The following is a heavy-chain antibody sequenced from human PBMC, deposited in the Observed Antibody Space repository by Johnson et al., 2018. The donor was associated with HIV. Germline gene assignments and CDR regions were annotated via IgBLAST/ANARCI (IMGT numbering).Heavy chain of an antibody. V-gene: IGHV3-11*04. Sequence: QVLLVESGGGLVKPGGSLRLSCAASGFSFSDYYLSWFRQAPGKGLEWVSYISSTATNIDYADSVKGRFSISRDNAKHSLYLQMNSLRAEDTAVYYCARDRGYWDAFDIWGQGTMVTVYS. CDR1: GFSFSDYY. CDR2: ISSTATNI. J-gene: IGHJ3*02. CDR3: ARDRGYWDAFDI. D-gene: IGHD3-22*01.